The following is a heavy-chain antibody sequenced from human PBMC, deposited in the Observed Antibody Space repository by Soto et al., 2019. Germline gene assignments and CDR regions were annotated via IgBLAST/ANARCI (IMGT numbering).Heavy chain of an antibody. V-gene: IGHV4-59*11. CDR3: AREVPSTVTSYFDS. Sequence: PETRSLTTTGSEGSLFERNGACSRPQQGKGLEWIGYVYHTGITSYNPSLRSRVHISVDTSKNQFSLSLASVTAADTAEYFCAREVPSTVTSYFDSWGQGTLVTGSA. J-gene: IGHJ4*02. D-gene: IGHD4-17*01. CDR1: EGSLFERN. CDR2: VYHTGIT.